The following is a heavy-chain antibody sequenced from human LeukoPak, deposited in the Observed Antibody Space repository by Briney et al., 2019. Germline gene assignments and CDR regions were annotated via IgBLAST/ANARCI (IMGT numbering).Heavy chain of an antibody. Sequence: QPGGSLRLSCAASGFTFRSYAMSWVCQAPGKGLEWVSVIDASGGGIYYADSVKGRFTISRDNSKNTLYLQMNSLRAEDTAVYYCAKDQSHLVAGTYYWGQGTLVTVSS. CDR2: IDASGGGI. D-gene: IGHD6-19*01. V-gene: IGHV3-23*01. J-gene: IGHJ4*02. CDR3: AKDQSHLVAGTYY. CDR1: GFTFRSYA.